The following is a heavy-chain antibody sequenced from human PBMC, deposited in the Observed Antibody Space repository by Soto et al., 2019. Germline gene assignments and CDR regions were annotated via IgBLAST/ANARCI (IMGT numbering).Heavy chain of an antibody. J-gene: IGHJ4*02. Sequence: GESLKISCNGFGYSFTAHWIAWVRQMPGKGLEWMGIIYPNDSDVTYSPSFQGQVSISADKSISAAYLQWSSLKASDTAIYYCARHRGVGCRGGRCYSDCFDAWGQGTLVTVSS. V-gene: IGHV5-51*01. CDR2: IYPNDSDV. D-gene: IGHD2-15*01. CDR3: ARHRGVGCRGGRCYSDCFDA. CDR1: GYSFTAHW.